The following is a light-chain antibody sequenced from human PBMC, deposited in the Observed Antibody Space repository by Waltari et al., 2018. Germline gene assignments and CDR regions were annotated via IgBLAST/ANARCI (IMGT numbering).Light chain of an antibody. Sequence: EIVFTQSPATLSLSPGETATLSCRASQSVSRYLAWYQQKPGQAPRLLIYDASDRATGIPARFSGSGSGTDFTLTINSLEPEDFAVYYCQQRSDWLYTFGQGTKLEIK. CDR3: QQRSDWLYT. V-gene: IGKV3-11*01. CDR2: DAS. J-gene: IGKJ2*01. CDR1: QSVSRY.